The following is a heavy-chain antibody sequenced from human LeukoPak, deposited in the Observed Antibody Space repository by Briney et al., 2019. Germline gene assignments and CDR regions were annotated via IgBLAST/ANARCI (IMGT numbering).Heavy chain of an antibody. J-gene: IGHJ6*02. CDR2: INPNSGVT. CDR1: GNTFFGYY. V-gene: IGHV1-2*02. CDR3: ARDWVYCSGGSCYSGYYGMDV. Sequence: ASVKVSCKASGNTFFGYYVNWVRQAPGQGLEWMGWINPNSGVTNYAQKLQGRVTMTTDTSTSTAYMELRSLRSDDTAVYYCARDWVYCSGGSCYSGYYGMDVWGQGTTVTVS. D-gene: IGHD2-15*01.